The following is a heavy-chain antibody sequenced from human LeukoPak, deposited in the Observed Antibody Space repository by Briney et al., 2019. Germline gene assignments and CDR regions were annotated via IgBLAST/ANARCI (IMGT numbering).Heavy chain of an antibody. CDR3: ARDGVSPAYDS. CDR1: GFTFINYG. V-gene: IGHV1-18*01. D-gene: IGHD3-16*01. CDR2: ISGYNGDT. Sequence: ASVKVSCKTSGFTFINYGFTWVRQAPGQGLEWMGWISGYNGDTKYARNLQGRVTMTTDTSTSTVYMELTGLRSDDTAVYYCARDGVSPAYDSWGQGTLVSVSS. J-gene: IGHJ5*01.